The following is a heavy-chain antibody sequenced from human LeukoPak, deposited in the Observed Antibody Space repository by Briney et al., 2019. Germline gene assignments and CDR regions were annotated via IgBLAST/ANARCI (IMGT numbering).Heavy chain of an antibody. CDR2: IYWNDDK. J-gene: IGHJ4*02. V-gene: IGHV2-5*01. CDR3: AHRQGFRQFDY. Sequence: SGPTLVNPTQTLTLTCTFSGFSLSTSEVGVGWIRQPPGKALEWLALIYWNDDKRYSPSLKSRLTITKDTSKNQVVLTMTNMDPVDTATYFCAHRQGFRQFDYWGQGTLVTVSS. CDR1: GFSLSTSEVG.